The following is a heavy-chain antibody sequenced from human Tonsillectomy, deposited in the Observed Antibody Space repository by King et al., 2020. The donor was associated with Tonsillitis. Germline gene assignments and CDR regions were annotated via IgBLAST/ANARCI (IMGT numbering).Heavy chain of an antibody. CDR2: IYYSVST. CDR1: GGSISSYY. V-gene: IGHV4-59*01. D-gene: IGHD1-26*01. Sequence: VQLQESGPGLVKPSETLSLTCTVSGGSISSYYWNWIRQPPGKELEWIGYIYYSVSTNYNPSLQSRVTISVDTSQNQFSLKLTSVTAADTAVYYCARGGRDSGSPGRVDYWGQETLVTVSS. J-gene: IGHJ4*02. CDR3: ARGGRDSGSPGRVDY.